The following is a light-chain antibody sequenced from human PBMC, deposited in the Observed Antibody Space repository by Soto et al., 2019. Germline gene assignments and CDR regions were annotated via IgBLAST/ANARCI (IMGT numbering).Light chain of an antibody. V-gene: IGLV2-14*01. J-gene: IGLJ1*01. CDR2: EVT. CDR3: ASYSSSSTPHV. Sequence: QSALTQPASVSGSPGQSITISCTGSSSDVGGYNYVSWYQRHPGKAPKLMIYEVTNRPSGVSDRFSGSKSGNTASLTISGLQAEDEADYYCASYSSSSTPHVFGTGTKVTVL. CDR1: SSDVGGYNY.